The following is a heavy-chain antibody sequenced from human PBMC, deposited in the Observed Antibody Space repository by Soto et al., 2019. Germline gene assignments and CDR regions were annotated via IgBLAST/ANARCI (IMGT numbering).Heavy chain of an antibody. CDR2: ISYDGSHE. D-gene: IGHD6-19*01. CDR1: GFTFSSYG. Sequence: QVQLVESGGGVVQPGRSLRLSCAASGFTFSSYGMHWVRQAPGKGLEWVAVISYDGSHENYADSVKGRFTISRDNSKNILYLQMNSLRAEDTALYYCVGQLYSSGWAAVSPWGQGTLVTVSS. J-gene: IGHJ5*02. CDR3: VGQLYSSGWAAVSP. V-gene: IGHV3-30*03.